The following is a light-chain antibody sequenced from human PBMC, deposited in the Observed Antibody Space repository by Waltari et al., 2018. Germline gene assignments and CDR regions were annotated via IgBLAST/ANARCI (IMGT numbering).Light chain of an antibody. CDR3: SSYTSRNTLL. V-gene: IGLV2-14*03. Sequence: QSALTQPASVSGSPGQSITISCTGTSSDVGGFDYVSWYQQHPNKAPKLLIYDVNKRPSGVLNRCSGSKSGNTAALTTSGLQAEDEADYYCSSYTSRNTLLFGGGTKLTAL. CDR1: SSDVGGFDY. CDR2: DVN. J-gene: IGLJ2*01.